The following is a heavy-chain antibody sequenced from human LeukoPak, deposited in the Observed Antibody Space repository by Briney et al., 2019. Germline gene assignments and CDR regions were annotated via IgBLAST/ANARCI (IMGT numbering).Heavy chain of an antibody. V-gene: IGHV3-21*01. CDR1: GFTFSTYS. D-gene: IGHD2-2*01. Sequence: PGGSLRLSCAASGFTFSTYSMNWVRQAPGKGLEWVSSISSSGRYVYYVDSVKGRFTISRDSAKNSLYLQMNSLRAEDTALYYCARDDCSTTTCSSRFFDFWGQGTLVTVSS. J-gene: IGHJ4*02. CDR3: ARDDCSTTTCSSRFFDF. CDR2: ISSSGRYV.